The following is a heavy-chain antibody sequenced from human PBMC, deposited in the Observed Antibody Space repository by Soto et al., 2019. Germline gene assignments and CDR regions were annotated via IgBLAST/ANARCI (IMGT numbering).Heavy chain of an antibody. CDR2: IKNKTDGGTT. CDR3: TTGGPPAPYYYDSSGYYYPFDY. Sequence: GGSLRLSCAASGFTFSNAWMNWVRQAPGKGLEWVGRIKNKTDGGTTDYAAPVKGRFTISRDDSKNTLYLQMNSLKTEDTAVYYCTTGGPPAPYYYDSSGYYYPFDYWGQGTLVTVSS. V-gene: IGHV3-15*07. D-gene: IGHD3-22*01. J-gene: IGHJ4*02. CDR1: GFTFSNAW.